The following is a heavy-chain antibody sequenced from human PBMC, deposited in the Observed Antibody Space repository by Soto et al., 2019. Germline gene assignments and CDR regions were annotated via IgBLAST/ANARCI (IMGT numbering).Heavy chain of an antibody. CDR3: ARGPGDFVVEPGAPSVVVAYFAH. D-gene: IGHD2-2*01. V-gene: IGHV1-69*06. CDR2: IIPKVDKT. Sequence: SSVKTSSKAPSFSNFAYIKVRRAPGQVPEWLGGIIPKVDKTKYAQKFHVRLTITSDRSTNTVYMELVNFRSEDTAVYYCARGPGDFVVEPGAPSVVVAYFAHWGQGSPVAFSS. J-gene: IGHJ4*02. CDR1: SFSNFA.